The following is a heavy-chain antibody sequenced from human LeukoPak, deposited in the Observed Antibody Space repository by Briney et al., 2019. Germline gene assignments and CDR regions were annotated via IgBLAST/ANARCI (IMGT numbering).Heavy chain of an antibody. CDR3: ASHLWFGEFH. D-gene: IGHD3-10*01. J-gene: IGHJ4*02. V-gene: IGHV4-38-2*02. Sequence: SETLSLTCTVSGYSISSSYYWGWIRRPPGKGLEWIGSIFHSRSTYYNPSLKSRVTISVDTSKNQFSLKVRSVTAADTAVYYCASHLWFGEFHWGQGTLVTVSS. CDR2: IFHSRST. CDR1: GYSISSSYY.